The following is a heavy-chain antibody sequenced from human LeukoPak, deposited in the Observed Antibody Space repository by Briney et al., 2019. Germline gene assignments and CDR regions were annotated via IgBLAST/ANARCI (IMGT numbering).Heavy chain of an antibody. CDR2: IKQDGSEK. J-gene: IGHJ4*02. D-gene: IGHD2-21*02. CDR3: ASRLCGVDCYDDY. V-gene: IGHV3-7*01. Sequence: PGGSLRLSCAVSGFTFSSYWMSWVRQAPGKGLEWVAIIKQDGSEKYYVDSVKGRFTISRDNAKNSLYLQMNSLRTEDTAVYYCASRLCGVDCYDDYWGQGTLVTVSS. CDR1: GFTFSSYW.